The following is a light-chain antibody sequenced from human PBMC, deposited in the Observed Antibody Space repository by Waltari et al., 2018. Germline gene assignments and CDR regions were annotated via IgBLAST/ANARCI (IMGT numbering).Light chain of an antibody. V-gene: IGKV4-1*01. Sequence: DIVMTQPPDSLAVSLGERATINCKSSQSILYSSNNKNDLAWYQQKPGQPPKLLIYWAATRESGVPDRFSGSGSGTDFTLTISSLQAEDVAVYYCQQYYSTPVTFGPGTKVDIK. CDR1: QSILYSSNNKND. CDR2: WAA. J-gene: IGKJ3*01. CDR3: QQYYSTPVT.